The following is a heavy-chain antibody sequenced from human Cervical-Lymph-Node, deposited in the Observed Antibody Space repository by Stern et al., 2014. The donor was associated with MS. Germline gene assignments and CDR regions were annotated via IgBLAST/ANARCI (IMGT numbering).Heavy chain of an antibody. CDR1: GGSISSGSYS. CDR2: ISQSGTT. J-gene: IGHJ5*02. CDR3: ARKSGSFMHYWFDP. V-gene: IGHV4-30-2*01. Sequence: QVQLVQSGSGLVKPSETLSLTCAVPGGSISSGSYSWSWIRQPPGKGLEWIGHISQSGTTYYNPSLNSRVTISADRSMNHLSLKLTSVTAADTAVYYCARKSGSFMHYWFDPWGQGTLVTVSS. D-gene: IGHD1-26*01.